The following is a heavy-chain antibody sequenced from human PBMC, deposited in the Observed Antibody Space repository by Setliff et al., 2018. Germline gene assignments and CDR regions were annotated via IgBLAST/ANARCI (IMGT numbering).Heavy chain of an antibody. D-gene: IGHD6-19*01. Sequence: PGGSLRLSCAASGFTFSNYAMSWVRQAPGKGLEWVANIKQDGSEKDYVDSVKGRLTISRDNAKKSLYLQMNSLRAEDTAVYYCAKNTEWLGDSYDAFDSWGQGTMVTVSS. CDR3: AKNTEWLGDSYDAFDS. V-gene: IGHV3-7*01. CDR1: GFTFSNYA. J-gene: IGHJ3*02. CDR2: IKQDGSEK.